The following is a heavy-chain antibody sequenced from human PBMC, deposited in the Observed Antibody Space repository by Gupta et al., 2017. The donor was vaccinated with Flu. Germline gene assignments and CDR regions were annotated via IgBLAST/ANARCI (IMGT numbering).Heavy chain of an antibody. CDR2: ISYDGSNK. Sequence: QVQLVESGGGVVQPGRALRLSCAASGFTFSSYGMHWVRQAPGKGLEWVAVISYDGSNKYYADSVKGRFTISRDNSKNTLYLQMNSLRAEDTAVYYCAKEFLAIFGVLNFWGQGTLVTVSS. J-gene: IGHJ4*02. CDR1: GFTFSSYG. D-gene: IGHD3-3*01. V-gene: IGHV3-30*18. CDR3: AKEFLAIFGVLNF.